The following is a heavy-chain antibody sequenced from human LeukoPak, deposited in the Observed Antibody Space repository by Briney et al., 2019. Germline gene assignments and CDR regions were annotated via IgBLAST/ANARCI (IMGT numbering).Heavy chain of an antibody. V-gene: IGHV1-2*02. CDR1: GYTFTGYY. J-gene: IGHJ4*02. CDR2: INPNSGGT. CDR3: ARDDPNFPFDY. Sequence: ASVKVSCKASGYTFTGYYMHWVRQAPGQGLEWMGWINPNSGGTNYAQKFQGRVTMTRDTSISIVYMELSRLRSDDTAVYYCARDDPNFPFDYWGQGTLVTVSS.